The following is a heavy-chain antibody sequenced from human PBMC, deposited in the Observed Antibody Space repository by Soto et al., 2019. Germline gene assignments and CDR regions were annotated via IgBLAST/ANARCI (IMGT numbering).Heavy chain of an antibody. CDR2: TYYRSKWYN. V-gene: IGHV6-1*01. CDR3: AREALGGVVIYYYYGMDV. D-gene: IGHD3-3*01. J-gene: IGHJ6*02. CDR1: GDSVSSNSAA. Sequence: SQTLSLTCAISGDSVSSNSAAWNWIRQSPSRGLEWLGRTYYRSKWYNDYAVSVKSRITINPDTSKNQLSLQLNSVTPEDTAVYYCAREALGGVVIYYYYGMDVWGQGTTVTVSS.